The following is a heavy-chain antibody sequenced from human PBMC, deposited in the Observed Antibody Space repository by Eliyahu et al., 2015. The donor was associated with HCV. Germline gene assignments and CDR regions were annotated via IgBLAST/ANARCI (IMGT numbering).Heavy chain of an antibody. CDR1: GVPFGXYA. J-gene: IGHJ4*02. D-gene: IGHD3-10*01. CDR3: TVFTVVRGVRYPDY. CDR2: IRSKAYGGTA. V-gene: IGHV3-49*03. Sequence: EVQLVESGGDLVEPGRSLRLSCXPSGVPFGXYAVSWFRQAPGKGLEWVGFIRSKAYGGTAEYAASVKGRFTISRDDSKSSAYLQMNSLKTEDTAMYYCTVFTVVRGVRYPDYWGQGTLVTVSS.